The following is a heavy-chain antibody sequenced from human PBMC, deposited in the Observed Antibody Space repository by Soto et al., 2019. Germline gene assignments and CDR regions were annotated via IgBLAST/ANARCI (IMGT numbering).Heavy chain of an antibody. CDR3: ASDLLEGYGHARQPDY. CDR2: ITSSSTYI. J-gene: IGHJ4*02. CDR1: GFTFSAYS. Sequence: PGGSLRLSCVASGFTFSAYSMSWVRQAPGQGLEWVSSITSSSTYIYYTRSVEGRFTISRDDAKNSLHLQMNSLRAEDTAVYYCASDLLEGYGHARQPDYWGQGTLVTVSS. D-gene: IGHD5-18*01. V-gene: IGHV3-21*06.